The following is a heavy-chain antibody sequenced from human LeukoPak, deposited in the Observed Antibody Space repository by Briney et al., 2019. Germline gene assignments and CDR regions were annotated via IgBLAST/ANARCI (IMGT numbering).Heavy chain of an antibody. D-gene: IGHD4-17*01. J-gene: IGHJ4*02. V-gene: IGHV3-23*01. CDR1: GFSFSTYA. CDR2: VSGSGSST. CDR3: AKLRDTVTSAGDY. Sequence: GGSLRLSCAASGFSFSTYAMSWVRQAPGKGLEWVSVVSGSGSSTYYADSVKGRFTISRDNSKNTLYLQMNSLREEDMAVYYCAKLRDTVTSAGDYWGQGTLVIVSS.